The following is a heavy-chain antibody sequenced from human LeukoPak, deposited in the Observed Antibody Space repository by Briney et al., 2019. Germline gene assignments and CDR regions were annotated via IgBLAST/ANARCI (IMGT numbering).Heavy chain of an antibody. CDR2: IYSGGST. V-gene: IGHV3-53*01. J-gene: IGHJ4*02. CDR1: GFTVSSNY. CDR3: ARDESFYGSGRYY. Sequence: GGSLRLSCAASGFTVSSNYMSWIRQAPGKGLEWVSVIYSGGSTYYADSVKGRFTISRDNSKNTLYLQMNSLRAEDTGVYYCARDESFYGSGRYYWGQGTLATVSS. D-gene: IGHD3-10*01.